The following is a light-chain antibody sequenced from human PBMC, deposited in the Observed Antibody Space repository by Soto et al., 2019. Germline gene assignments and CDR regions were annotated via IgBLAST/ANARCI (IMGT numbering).Light chain of an antibody. V-gene: IGKV1-6*01. CDR2: AAS. CDR1: QDIRND. Sequence: AIQMTQSPSSLSASVGDRVTINCRASQDIRNDLGWYQQRPGKAPKILIYAASSLESGVPPRFSGSGSGTDFTLTISSLQPEDFATYYCLQDYNYPWTFGQGTKVEIK. CDR3: LQDYNYPWT. J-gene: IGKJ1*01.